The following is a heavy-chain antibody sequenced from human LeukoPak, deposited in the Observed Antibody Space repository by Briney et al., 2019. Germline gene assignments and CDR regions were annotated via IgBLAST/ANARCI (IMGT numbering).Heavy chain of an antibody. D-gene: IGHD4-17*01. CDR3: ARGDPTVTTTGSGGLDI. CDR1: GFTFRSYW. V-gene: IGHV3-74*01. CDR2: IKSDGGST. Sequence: PGGSLRLSCAASGFTFRSYWMHWVRLPPGKGLVWVSRIKSDGGSTSYADFVKGRFTISRDNAKNTMYLKMNSLRAEDTDVYYCARGDPTVTTTGSGGLDIWGQGTMVTVSS. J-gene: IGHJ3*02.